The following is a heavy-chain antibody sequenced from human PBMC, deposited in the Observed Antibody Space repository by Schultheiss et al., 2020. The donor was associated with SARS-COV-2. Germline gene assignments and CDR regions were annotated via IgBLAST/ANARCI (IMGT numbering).Heavy chain of an antibody. D-gene: IGHD3-22*01. CDR3: ARTARDSSGSWPSAFDI. CDR1: GGSISGYY. V-gene: IGHV4-59*08. Sequence: SQTLSLTCTVSGGSISGYYWSWIRQPPGKGLEWIGYIYYSGSTNYNPSLKSRVTISVDTSKNQFSLKLSSVTAADTAVYYCARTARDSSGSWPSAFDIWGQGTMVTVSS. CDR2: IYYSGST. J-gene: IGHJ3*02.